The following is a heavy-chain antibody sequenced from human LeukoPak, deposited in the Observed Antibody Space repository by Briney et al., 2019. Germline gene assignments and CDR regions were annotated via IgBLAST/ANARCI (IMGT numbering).Heavy chain of an antibody. CDR3: AKGDSGSYYKDPYYFDY. J-gene: IGHJ4*02. V-gene: IGHV3-23*01. CDR1: GFTFSSYA. CDR2: ISGSGGST. D-gene: IGHD1-26*01. Sequence: GGSLRLSCAASGFTFSSYAMSWVRQAPGKGLEWVSAISGSGGSTYYADSVKGRFTISRDNSKNTLYLQMNSLSAEDTAVYYCAKGDSGSYYKDPYYFDYWGQGTLVTVSS.